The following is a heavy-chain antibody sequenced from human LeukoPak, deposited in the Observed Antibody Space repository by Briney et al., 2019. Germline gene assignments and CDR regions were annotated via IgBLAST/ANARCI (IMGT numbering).Heavy chain of an antibody. Sequence: PGGSLRLSCAASGFTFSSYAMSWVRQAPGKGLEWVSVIYSGGSTYYADSVKGRFTISRDNSKNTLYLQMNSLRAEDTAVYYCAREGLHYYDSSGYSVYWGQGTLVTVSS. CDR2: IYSGGST. V-gene: IGHV3-66*01. CDR3: AREGLHYYDSSGYSVY. J-gene: IGHJ4*02. CDR1: GFTFSSYA. D-gene: IGHD3-22*01.